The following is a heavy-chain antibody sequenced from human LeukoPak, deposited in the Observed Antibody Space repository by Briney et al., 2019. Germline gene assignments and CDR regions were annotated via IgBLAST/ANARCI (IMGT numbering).Heavy chain of an antibody. CDR1: GFSFWSYW. Sequence: PGGSLTLYCSASGFSFWSYWMSWVRQAPGKGLEWVADIKEGGSDKKYVDSVKGRFTISRDNAENSLYLQMNGLRGKDTAVKYRVRDGHNWNDLDYWGQGTLVTVSS. J-gene: IGHJ4*02. D-gene: IGHD1-1*01. V-gene: IGHV3-7*01. CDR2: IKEGGSDK. CDR3: VRDGHNWNDLDY.